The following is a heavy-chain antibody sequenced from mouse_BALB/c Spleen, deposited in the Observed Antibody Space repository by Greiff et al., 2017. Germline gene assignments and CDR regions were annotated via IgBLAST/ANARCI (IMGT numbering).Heavy chain of an antibody. CDR1: GFAFSSYD. J-gene: IGHJ4*01. CDR3: ARGPHYYAMDY. Sequence: EVHLVESGGGLVKPGGSLKLSCAASGFAFSSYDMSWVRQTPEKRLEWVAYISSGGGSTYYPDTVKGRFTISRDNAKNTLYLQMSSLKSEDTAMYYCARGPHYYAMDYWGQGTSVTVSS. CDR2: ISSGGGST. V-gene: IGHV5-12-1*01.